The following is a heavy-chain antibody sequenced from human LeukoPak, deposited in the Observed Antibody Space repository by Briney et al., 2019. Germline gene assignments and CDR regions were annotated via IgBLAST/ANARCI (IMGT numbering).Heavy chain of an antibody. CDR1: GFTFSSYG. D-gene: IGHD3-22*01. CDR2: IWYDGSNK. CDR3: ARGRDFYDSSGHIDY. V-gene: IGHV3-33*01. Sequence: QTGGSLRLSCAASGFTFSSYGMHWVRQAPGKGLEWVAVIWYDGSNKYYADSVKGRFTISRDNSKNTLYLQMNSLRAEDPAVYYCARGRDFYDSSGHIDYWGQGTLVTVSS. J-gene: IGHJ4*02.